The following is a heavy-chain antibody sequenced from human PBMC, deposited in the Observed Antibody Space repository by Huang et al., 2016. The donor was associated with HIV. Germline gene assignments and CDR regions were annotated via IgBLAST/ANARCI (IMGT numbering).Heavy chain of an antibody. CDR1: GFNFNNYD. V-gene: IGHV1-8*03. CDR2: MNPKRGNT. J-gene: IGHJ4*02. CDR3: ARARGFLYDSTGYYSRYYFDS. Sequence: QVQLVQSGAEVKKPGASVKVSCKASGFNFNNYDFNWVRQASGPGLEWMEWMNPKRGNTGYAKKFQGRGTITRNTSITTAYMGLRSLRSEDTAVYYCARARGFLYDSTGYYSRYYFDSWGQGTLVTISS. D-gene: IGHD3-22*01.